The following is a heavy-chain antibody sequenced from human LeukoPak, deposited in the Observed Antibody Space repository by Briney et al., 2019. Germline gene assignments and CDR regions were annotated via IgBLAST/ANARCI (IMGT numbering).Heavy chain of an antibody. CDR2: IYSGGST. V-gene: IGHV3-53*01. Sequence: GVSLRLSCAASGFTVSSNYMSWVRQAPGKGLEWVSVIYSGGSTYYADSVKGRFTISRDNSKNTLYLQMNSLRAEDTAVYYCAREDRITIDAFDIWGQGTMVTVSS. D-gene: IGHD3-10*01. CDR3: AREDRITIDAFDI. J-gene: IGHJ3*02. CDR1: GFTVSSNY.